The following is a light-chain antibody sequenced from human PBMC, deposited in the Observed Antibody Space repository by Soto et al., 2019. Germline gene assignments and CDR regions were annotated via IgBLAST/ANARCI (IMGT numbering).Light chain of an antibody. CDR1: QTIYGN. J-gene: IGKJ1*01. CDR3: QQYQNLWT. V-gene: IGKV3-15*01. CDR2: RAS. Sequence: EIVMTQSPATLSVSQGERATLXXRASQTIYGNVAWYQQRPGQAPRLRIYRASARATGIPARFSGSGSGTEFTLIIGSLQSEDSAVSYYQQYQNLWTFGQGTKVDIK.